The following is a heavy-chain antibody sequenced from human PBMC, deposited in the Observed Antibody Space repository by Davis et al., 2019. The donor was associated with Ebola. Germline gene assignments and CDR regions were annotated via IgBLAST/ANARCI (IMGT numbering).Heavy chain of an antibody. CDR1: GGTFSSYA. D-gene: IGHD1-7*01. CDR2: IIPIFGTA. Sequence: SVKVSCKASGGTFSSYAISWVRQAPGQGLEWMGGIIPIFGTANYAQKFQGRVTITADESTSTAYMELSSLRSEDTAVYYCAREGPPIVGTIDYWGQGTLVTVSS. J-gene: IGHJ4*02. CDR3: AREGPPIVGTIDY. V-gene: IGHV1-69*13.